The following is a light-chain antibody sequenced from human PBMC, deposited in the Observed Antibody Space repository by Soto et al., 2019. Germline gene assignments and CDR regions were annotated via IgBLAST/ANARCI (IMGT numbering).Light chain of an antibody. V-gene: IGKV3-20*01. J-gene: IGKJ4*01. CDR3: KQYGSSPLT. CDR2: GAS. Sequence: EIVLTQSPGTLSLSPGERATLSCRASQSVSSSYLAWYQQKPGQAPRLLIYGASSRATGIQDRFSGSGSGTDFTLTISRLEPEDFAVYYCKQYGSSPLTVGGGTKVEIK. CDR1: QSVSSSY.